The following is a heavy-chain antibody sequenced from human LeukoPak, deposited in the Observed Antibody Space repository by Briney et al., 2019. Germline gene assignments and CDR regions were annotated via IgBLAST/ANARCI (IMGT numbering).Heavy chain of an antibody. CDR2: IYTSGST. D-gene: IGHD4-17*01. Sequence: SETLSLTCTVSGGSISSGSYYWSWIRQPAGKGLEWVGRIYTSGSTNYNPSLKSRVTISVDTSKNQFSLKLSSVTAADTAVYYCARDLGDYGDYWGQGTLVTVSS. CDR1: GGSISSGSYY. CDR3: ARDLGDYGDY. V-gene: IGHV4-61*02. J-gene: IGHJ4*02.